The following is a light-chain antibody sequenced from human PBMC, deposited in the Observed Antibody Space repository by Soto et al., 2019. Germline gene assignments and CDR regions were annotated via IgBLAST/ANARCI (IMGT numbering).Light chain of an antibody. CDR2: EGS. CDR3: CSYAGSSTFHVV. V-gene: IGLV2-23*03. Sequence: QSALTQPASVSGSPGQSITTSCTGTSSDVGSYNLVSWYQQHPGKAPKLMIYEGSKRPSGVSNRFSGSKSGNTASLTISGLQAEDEADYYCCSYAGSSTFHVVFGGGTQLTVL. CDR1: SSDVGSYNL. J-gene: IGLJ2*01.